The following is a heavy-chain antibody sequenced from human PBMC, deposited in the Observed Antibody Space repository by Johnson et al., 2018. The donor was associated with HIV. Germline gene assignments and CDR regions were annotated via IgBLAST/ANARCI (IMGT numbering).Heavy chain of an antibody. D-gene: IGHD3-3*01. Sequence: VQLVESGGGLVQPGGSLRLSCAASGFIFSSYWMTWVRQATGKGLEWVANIKQDGSEKYYVDSVKGRFTISRDNTKNTLYLQMNSLRAEGTAVYYCAKDGYSDFWSGYHGADAFDIWGQGTMVTVSS. V-gene: IGHV3-7*01. CDR2: IKQDGSEK. CDR3: AKDGYSDFWSGYHGADAFDI. J-gene: IGHJ3*02. CDR1: GFIFSSYW.